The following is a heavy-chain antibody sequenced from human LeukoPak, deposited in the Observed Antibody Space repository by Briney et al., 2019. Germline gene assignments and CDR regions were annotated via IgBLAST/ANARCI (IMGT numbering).Heavy chain of an antibody. V-gene: IGHV1-18*04. J-gene: IGHJ5*02. CDR2: ISAYNGNT. CDR3: ARTPAVAGKEDMDNWFDP. Sequence: GASVKVSCKASGYTFTSYGISWVRQAPGQGLEWMGWISAYNGNTNYAQKLQGRVTMTTDTSTSTAYMELRSLRSDDTAVYYCARTPAVAGKEDMDNWFDPWGQGTLVTVSS. D-gene: IGHD6-19*01. CDR1: GYTFTSYG.